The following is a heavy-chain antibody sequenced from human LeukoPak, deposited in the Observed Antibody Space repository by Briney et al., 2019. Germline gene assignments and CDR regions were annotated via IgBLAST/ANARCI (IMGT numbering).Heavy chain of an antibody. CDR1: GGSISYYY. D-gene: IGHD6-13*01. J-gene: IGHJ4*02. CDR2: IYYSGIT. CDR3: ARLSRGAAAGFDY. Sequence: PSETLSLTCTVSGGSISYYYWSWIRQPPGEGLEWIGYIYYSGITNYNPSLKSRVTISVDTPKNQFSLKLSSATAADTAVYYCARLSRGAAAGFDYWGQGTLVTVSS. V-gene: IGHV4-59*08.